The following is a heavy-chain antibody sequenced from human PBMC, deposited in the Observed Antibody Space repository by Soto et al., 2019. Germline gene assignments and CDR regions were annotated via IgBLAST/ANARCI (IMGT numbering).Heavy chain of an antibody. CDR1: KQSLTKFG. D-gene: IGHD1-26*01. V-gene: IGHV1-18*04. J-gene: IGHJ5*02. CDR2: NNIENTIA. CDR3: AGGRSACVQFQFET. Sequence: QLQLVQSGPEVKQPGASVRVTCQASKQSLTKFGFSWVRQAPGQGLDWMGWNNIENTIASYAQTFQDRFTMTSDTATNTASMVLRSLTSYVTAIYYCAGGRSACVQFQFETWGQGTLVTVSS.